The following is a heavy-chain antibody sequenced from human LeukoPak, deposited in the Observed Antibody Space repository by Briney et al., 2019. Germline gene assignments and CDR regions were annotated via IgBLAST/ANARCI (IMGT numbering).Heavy chain of an antibody. Sequence: SQTLSLTCAISGDSVSSNSAAWNRIRQSPSRGLEWLGRTYYRSKWYNDYAVSVKSRITINADTSKNQFSLQLSSVTPEDTAVYYCARVDRIAARPFDYWGQGTLVTVSS. CDR1: GDSVSSNSAA. CDR3: ARVDRIAARPFDY. V-gene: IGHV6-1*01. CDR2: TYYRSKWYN. D-gene: IGHD6-6*01. J-gene: IGHJ4*02.